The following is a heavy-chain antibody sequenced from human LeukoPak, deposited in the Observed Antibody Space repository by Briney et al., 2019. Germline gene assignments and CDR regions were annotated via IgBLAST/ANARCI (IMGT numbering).Heavy chain of an antibody. V-gene: IGHV4-34*01. J-gene: IGHJ4*02. D-gene: IGHD6-19*01. Sequence: SETLSLTCAVYGGSFSAYYWNWIRQPPGKGLEWIGEINHSGITNYNPSLKSRVTISVDTSKNQFSLKLSSVTAADTAVYYCARQWGSGWYTFDYWGQGTLVTVSS. CDR3: ARQWGSGWYTFDY. CDR2: INHSGIT. CDR1: GGSFSAYY.